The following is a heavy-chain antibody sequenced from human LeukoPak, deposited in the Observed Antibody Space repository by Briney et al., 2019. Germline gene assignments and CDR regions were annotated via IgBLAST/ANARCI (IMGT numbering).Heavy chain of an antibody. Sequence: GGCLRLSCAASGFTFSSYGMHWVRQAPGKGLEWVAVISHDGSSKYFADSVKGRFTISRDNPKNTLDLQMHSLRAEDTAVYYCAKSIRFCSSNSCFAGYYNYGLHVWGQGTTVIVSS. J-gene: IGHJ6*02. D-gene: IGHD2-2*01. CDR2: ISHDGSSK. V-gene: IGHV3-30*18. CDR3: AKSIRFCSSNSCFAGYYNYGLHV. CDR1: GFTFSSYG.